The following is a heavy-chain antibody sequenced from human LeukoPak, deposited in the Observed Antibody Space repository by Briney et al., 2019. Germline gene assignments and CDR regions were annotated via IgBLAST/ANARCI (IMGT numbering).Heavy chain of an antibody. CDR1: GGTFSIYA. V-gene: IGHV1-69*01. D-gene: IGHD6-19*01. CDR3: ASRSFPYGTKTYSSGWYSDYYYYYMDV. J-gene: IGHJ6*03. Sequence: ASVKVSCKASGGTFSIYAISWVRQARGQGLEWMGGIIPIFGTANYAQKFQGRVTITADESTSTAYMELSSLRSEDTAVYYCASRSFPYGTKTYSSGWYSDYYYYYMDVWGKGTTVTVSS. CDR2: IIPIFGTA.